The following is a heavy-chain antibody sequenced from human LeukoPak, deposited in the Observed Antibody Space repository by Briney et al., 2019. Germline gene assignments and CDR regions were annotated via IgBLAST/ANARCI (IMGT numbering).Heavy chain of an antibody. CDR2: LTPFAGTP. Sequence: ASVKVSCKASVDTFGPFRFNWVRQAPSEGLEWLGGLTPFAGTPNYAQKLQGRLTISADKSTSTVYMELSRLTSEDTAVYFCAKFWSGYYTDWGQGTLVSVSS. V-gene: IGHV1-69*06. J-gene: IGHJ4*02. CDR1: VDTFGPFR. D-gene: IGHD3-3*01. CDR3: AKFWSGYYTD.